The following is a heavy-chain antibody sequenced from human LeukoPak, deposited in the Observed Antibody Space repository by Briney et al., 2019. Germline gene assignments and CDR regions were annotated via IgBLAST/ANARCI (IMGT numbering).Heavy chain of an antibody. CDR1: GGTFSSYA. Sequence: SVKVSCKASGGTFSSYAISWVRQAPGQGLEWMRRIIPIFGTANYAQKFQGRVTITTDESTSTAYMELSSLRSEDTAAYYCARDRDLGAAHWFDPWGQGTLVTVSS. D-gene: IGHD6-6*01. CDR3: ARDRDLGAAHWFDP. CDR2: IIPIFGTA. V-gene: IGHV1-69*05. J-gene: IGHJ5*02.